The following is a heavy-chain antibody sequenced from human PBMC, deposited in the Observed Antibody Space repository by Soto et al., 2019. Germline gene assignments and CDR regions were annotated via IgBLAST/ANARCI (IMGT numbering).Heavy chain of an antibody. CDR1: GLTFSNYA. V-gene: IGHV3-23*01. Sequence: EVRLLESGGGLVKPGGSLRLSCATSGLTFSNYAMSWVRQAPGGGLEWVSSMSGSNSTTYYADPVKGRFTISKDRSKNTLYLQMSSLRAEDTALYYCAKNQEGELPRVIDFWGQGTLVTVSS. J-gene: IGHJ4*02. D-gene: IGHD1-7*01. CDR3: AKNQEGELPRVIDF. CDR2: MSGSNSTT.